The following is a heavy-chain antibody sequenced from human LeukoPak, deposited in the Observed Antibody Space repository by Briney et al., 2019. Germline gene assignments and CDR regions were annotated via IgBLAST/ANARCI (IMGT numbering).Heavy chain of an antibody. CDR1: GFTFSSYG. D-gene: IGHD1-26*01. Sequence: GGSLRLSCAASGFTFSSYGMHWVRQAPGKGLEWVAVISYDGSNKYYADSVKGRFTISRDNSKNTLYLQMNSLRAEDTAVYYCAKDADSGSPSDYWGQGTLVTVSS. V-gene: IGHV3-30*18. J-gene: IGHJ4*02. CDR2: ISYDGSNK. CDR3: AKDADSGSPSDY.